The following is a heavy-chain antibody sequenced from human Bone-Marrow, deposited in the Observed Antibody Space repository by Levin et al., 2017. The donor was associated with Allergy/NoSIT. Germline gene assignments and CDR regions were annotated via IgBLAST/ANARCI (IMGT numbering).Heavy chain of an antibody. J-gene: IGHJ5*02. Sequence: AGGSLRLSCAASGFTFSSYWMSWVRQAPGKGLEWVANIKQDGSEKYYVDSVKGRFTISRDNAKNSLYLQMNSLRAEDTAVYYCARHNYDFWSGYPNWFDPWGQGTLVTVSS. D-gene: IGHD3-3*01. V-gene: IGHV3-7*01. CDR3: ARHNYDFWSGYPNWFDP. CDR2: IKQDGSEK. CDR1: GFTFSSYW.